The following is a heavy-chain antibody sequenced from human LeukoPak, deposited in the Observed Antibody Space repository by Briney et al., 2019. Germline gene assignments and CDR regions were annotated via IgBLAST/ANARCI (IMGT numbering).Heavy chain of an antibody. D-gene: IGHD3-10*01. V-gene: IGHV1-18*01. CDR3: AREVWFGELSERTLDY. J-gene: IGHJ4*02. CDR1: GYTFASYG. CDR2: ISAYNGNT. Sequence: ASVKVSCKASGYTFASYGISWVRQAPGQGLEWMGWISAYNGNTNYAQKLQGRVTMTTDTSTSPAYMELRSLRSDDTAVYYCAREVWFGELSERTLDYWGQGTLVTVSS.